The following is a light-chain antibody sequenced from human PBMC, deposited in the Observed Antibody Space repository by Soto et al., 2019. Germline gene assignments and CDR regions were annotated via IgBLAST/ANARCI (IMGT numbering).Light chain of an antibody. J-gene: IGKJ5*01. Sequence: IQMTQSPSSLSASVGDRVTITCQASQDISMNLNWYQQKPGKAPKLLIYDASSLQTGVPSRYSESGPAIHLTFTNSSVQPEDIATYYCQQYDNLLPITFVQGTRLEIK. V-gene: IGKV1-33*01. CDR3: QQYDNLLPIT. CDR1: QDISMN. CDR2: DAS.